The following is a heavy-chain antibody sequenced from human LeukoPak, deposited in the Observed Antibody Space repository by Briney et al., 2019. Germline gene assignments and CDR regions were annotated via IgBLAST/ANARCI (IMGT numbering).Heavy chain of an antibody. Sequence: GGSLRLSCEASGFMFSNYWMTWVRQAPGKGLEWVANIKRDGSETAYVGSVKGRFTISRDNAKNLLYLQMNSLRAEDTAIYFCATDPYDGGGFGAFDKWGQGTKVIVPS. V-gene: IGHV3-7*01. CDR3: ATDPYDGGGFGAFDK. CDR2: IKRDGSET. CDR1: GFMFSNYW. J-gene: IGHJ3*02. D-gene: IGHD3-22*01.